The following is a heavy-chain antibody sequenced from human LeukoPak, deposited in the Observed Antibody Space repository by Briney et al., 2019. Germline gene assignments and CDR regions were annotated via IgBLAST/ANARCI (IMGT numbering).Heavy chain of an antibody. CDR3: ARSHYYERSVYHLMGFTY. CDR1: GYTFTRYR. CDR2: ISAYKDNT. V-gene: IGHV1-18*01. Sequence: ASVRMSSTRSGYTFTRYRLSWVRQAPGQGLEWMGWISAYKDNTNYAQKLQGRVTMATDTSTSTAYMELRSLRYDDTAVYYCARSHYYERSVYHLMGFTYWSQGTLVTVSS. D-gene: IGHD3-22*01. J-gene: IGHJ4*02.